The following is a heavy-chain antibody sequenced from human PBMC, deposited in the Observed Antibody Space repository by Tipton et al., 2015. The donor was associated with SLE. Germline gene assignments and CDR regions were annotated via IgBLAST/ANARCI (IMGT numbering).Heavy chain of an antibody. CDR3: ARDGGLDYFQH. CDR2: ISSSGSTI. V-gene: IGHV3-48*03. CDR1: GFTFSSYE. J-gene: IGHJ1*01. Sequence: QLVQSGGGVVQPGRSLGLSCAASGFTFSSYEMNWVRQAPGKGLEWVSYISSSGSTIYYADSVKGRFTISRDNAKNSLYLQMNSLRAEDTAVYYCARDGGLDYFQHWGQGTLVTVSS. D-gene: IGHD2-15*01.